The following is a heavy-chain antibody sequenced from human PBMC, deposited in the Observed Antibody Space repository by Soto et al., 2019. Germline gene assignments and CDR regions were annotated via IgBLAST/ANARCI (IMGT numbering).Heavy chain of an antibody. Sequence: GASVKVSCKASGGTFSSYAISWVRQAPGQGLEWMGGIIPIFGTANYAQKFQGRVTITADKSTSTAYMELSSVTAADTAVYYCASGFGVGARNYFDYWGQGTLVTVSS. CDR3: ASGFGVGARNYFDY. V-gene: IGHV1-69*06. CDR2: IIPIFGTA. J-gene: IGHJ4*02. D-gene: IGHD1-26*01. CDR1: GGTFSSYA.